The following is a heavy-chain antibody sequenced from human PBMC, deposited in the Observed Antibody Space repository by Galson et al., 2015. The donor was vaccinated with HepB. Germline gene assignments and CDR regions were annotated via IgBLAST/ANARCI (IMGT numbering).Heavy chain of an antibody. V-gene: IGHV3-7*01. J-gene: IGHJ4*02. Sequence: SLRLSCAASGFTFSSHWMNWVRQTPGKGLEWVANIKQGGSEKYYVDSVKGRLTISRDNAKNSLYLQLNSLRAEDTAVYYCARDLRVSYYYSSAIYYIDYSGQGTLVTVSS. CDR3: ARDLRVSYYYSSAIYYIDY. D-gene: IGHD3-10*01. CDR1: GFTFSSHW. CDR2: IKQGGSEK.